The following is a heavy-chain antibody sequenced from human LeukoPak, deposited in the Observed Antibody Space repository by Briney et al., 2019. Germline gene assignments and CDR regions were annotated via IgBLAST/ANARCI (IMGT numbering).Heavy chain of an antibody. V-gene: IGHV3-7*01. J-gene: IGHJ6*04. CDR2: IKQDGSEK. D-gene: IGHD3-10*02. Sequence: GGSLRLSCAASGFTFSSYWLTWVRQAPGKGLEWVANIKQDGSEKFYVDSVKGRFTISRDSAKNSLYLQMNSLRAEDTAVYYCAELGITMIGGVWGKGTTVTISS. CDR1: GFTFSSYW. CDR3: AELGITMIGGV.